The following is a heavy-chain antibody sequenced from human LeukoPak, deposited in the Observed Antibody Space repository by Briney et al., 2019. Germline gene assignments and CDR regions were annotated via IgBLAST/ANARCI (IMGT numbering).Heavy chain of an antibody. CDR1: AGSFSGYY. CDR2: INLSGST. CDR3: ARGGSGYDSTPFFYY. Sequence: SETLSLTCAVYAGSFSGYYWSWIRQPPGKGLEWIGEINLSGSTNYNPSLKSRVTISVDTSKNQFSLKLSSVTAAETAVYYCARGGSGYDSTPFFYYGGQGTLVTVSS. V-gene: IGHV4-34*01. D-gene: IGHD5-12*01. J-gene: IGHJ4*02.